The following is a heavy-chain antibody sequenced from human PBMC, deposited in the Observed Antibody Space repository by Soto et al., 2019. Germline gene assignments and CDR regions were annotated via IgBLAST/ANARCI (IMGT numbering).Heavy chain of an antibody. D-gene: IGHD6-13*01. V-gene: IGHV3-11*06. CDR2: ISSSSAYI. CDR1: GFTFSDYY. Sequence: ESGGGLVEPGGSLRLSCATSGFTFSDYYMSWIRQAPGKGLEWVSHISSSSAYIFYADSVKGRFTISRDNAKNSLYLHMNSLRVEDTAVYYCARDRGWQQRAANWGQGTLVTVSS. CDR3: ARDRGWQQRAAN. J-gene: IGHJ4*02.